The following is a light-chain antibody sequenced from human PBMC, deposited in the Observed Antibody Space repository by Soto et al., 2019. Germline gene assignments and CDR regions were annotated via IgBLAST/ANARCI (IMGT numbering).Light chain of an antibody. Sequence: EIVFTQSPATLSLSPGERATLSCRASQDVGKYLAWYPQNPGQAPRILIYGASNRATGIPDRFSGSGSGTDFTLTISRLEPEDFAVYYCQQYGSSGTFGQGTKVDIK. J-gene: IGKJ1*01. V-gene: IGKV3-20*01. CDR3: QQYGSSGT. CDR2: GAS. CDR1: QDVGKY.